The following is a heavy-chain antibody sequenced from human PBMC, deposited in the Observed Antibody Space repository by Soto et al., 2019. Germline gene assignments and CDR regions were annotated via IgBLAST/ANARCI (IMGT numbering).Heavy chain of an antibody. V-gene: IGHV3-11*01. CDR3: VRVGYAYGNDP. D-gene: IGHD3-10*01. CDR2: ISSSGATI. Sequence: GGSLRLSCAASGFTFSDYYMSWIRQAPGKGLEWISYISSSGATIYYADSVKGRFTTSRDNANNSLFLEMNSLRAEDTAVYYCVRVGYAYGNDPWGQGTLVTVSS. CDR1: GFTFSDYY. J-gene: IGHJ5*02.